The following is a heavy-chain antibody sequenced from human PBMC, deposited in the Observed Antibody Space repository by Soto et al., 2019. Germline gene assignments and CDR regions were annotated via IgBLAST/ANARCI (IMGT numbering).Heavy chain of an antibody. CDR2: INHSGST. D-gene: IGHD2-15*01. CDR3: ARWRFVYSWFDP. Sequence: QVQLQQWGAGLLKPSETLSLTCAVYGGSFSGYYWSWIRQPPGKGLEWSGEINHSGSTNYNPSLKSRVTISVDTSKNQFSLKLSSVTAADTAVYYCARWRFVYSWFDPWGQGTLVTVSS. V-gene: IGHV4-34*01. J-gene: IGHJ5*02. CDR1: GGSFSGYY.